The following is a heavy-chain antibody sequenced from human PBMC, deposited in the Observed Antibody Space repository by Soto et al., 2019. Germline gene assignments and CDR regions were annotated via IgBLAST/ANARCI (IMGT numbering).Heavy chain of an antibody. Sequence: GGSLRLSCAASGFTFSSYAMSWVRQAPGKGLEWVSSITETSLYIYYAGSVKGRFTISRDNARNSLYLQLNSLRAEDTAVYYCARDNISYYYDSSGYDNYYYYGMDVWGQGTTVTV. D-gene: IGHD3-22*01. CDR2: ITETSLYI. J-gene: IGHJ6*02. V-gene: IGHV3-21*04. CDR3: ARDNISYYYDSSGYDNYYYYGMDV. CDR1: GFTFSSYA.